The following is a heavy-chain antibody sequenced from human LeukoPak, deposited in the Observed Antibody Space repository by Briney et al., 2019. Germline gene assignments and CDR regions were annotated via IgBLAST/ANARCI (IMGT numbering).Heavy chain of an antibody. Sequence: PGGPLRLSCAASGFTFSSYAMSWVRQAPGKGLEWASAISGSGGSTYYADSVKGRFTISRDNSKNTLYLQMNSLRAEDTAVYYCAKYAVVITGSYYYYYYMDVRGKGTTVTVSS. D-gene: IGHD1-20*01. J-gene: IGHJ6*03. CDR2: ISGSGGST. V-gene: IGHV3-23*01. CDR3: AKYAVVITGSYYYYYYMDV. CDR1: GFTFSSYA.